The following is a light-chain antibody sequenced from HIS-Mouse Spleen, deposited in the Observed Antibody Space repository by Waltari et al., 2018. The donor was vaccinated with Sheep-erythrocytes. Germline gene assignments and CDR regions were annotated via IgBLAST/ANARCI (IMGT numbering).Light chain of an antibody. V-gene: IGLV2-23*01. CDR3: CSYAGSSTPWV. CDR2: EGS. J-gene: IGLJ3*02. Sequence: QSALTQPASVSGSPGQSITIPCTGTSSDVGSYNLVSWYQQPRGKAPKLMIYEGSKRPSGVSNRFSGSKSGNTASLTISGLQAEDEADYYCCSYAGSSTPWVFGGGTKLTVL. CDR1: SSDVGSYNL.